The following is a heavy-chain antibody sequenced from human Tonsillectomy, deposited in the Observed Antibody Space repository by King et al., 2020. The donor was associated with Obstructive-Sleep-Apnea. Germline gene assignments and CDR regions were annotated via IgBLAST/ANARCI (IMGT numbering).Heavy chain of an antibody. V-gene: IGHV3-9*01. D-gene: IGHD6-19*01. J-gene: IGHJ4*02. Sequence: AGHWGRQAPGQGLGWGSGIEWNSGSIGYADSVKGRFTISRDNARNSLYLQMNSLRAEDTAFYYCAKDLSSGWYGPVDYWGPGTLVTVSS. CDR2: IEWNSGSI. CDR1: A. CDR3: AKDLSSGWYGPVDY.